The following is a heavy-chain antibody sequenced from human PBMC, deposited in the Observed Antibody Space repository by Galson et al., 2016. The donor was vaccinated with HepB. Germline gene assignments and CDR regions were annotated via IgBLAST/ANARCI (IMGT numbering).Heavy chain of an antibody. CDR1: GLTFSDFY. J-gene: IGHJ5*02. CDR3: ARVDYGSGWREGWFDP. CDR2: ISSSSSHT. Sequence: LRLSCAASGLTFSDFYMSWIRQAPGKGLEWVSYISSSSSHTNYADSVKGRFTISRDNANNPLYLQMNSLRVEDTAVYYCARVDYGSGWREGWFDPWGQGTLVTVSS. D-gene: IGHD6-19*01. V-gene: IGHV3-11*06.